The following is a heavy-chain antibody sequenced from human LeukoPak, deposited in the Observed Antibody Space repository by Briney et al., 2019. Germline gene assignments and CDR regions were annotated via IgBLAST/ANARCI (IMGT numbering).Heavy chain of an antibody. V-gene: IGHV3-23*01. Sequence: GGSLRLSCVASGFTFSSYAMSWVRQAPGKGLEGVSIISGSGGSTYYEDSVKGRFTISRDNSKNTVYLQMNSLRAEDTAVYFCARFNTADTYYYESSGSYFDYWGQGTLVTVSS. CDR3: ARFNTADTYYYESSGSYFDY. CDR1: GFTFSSYA. D-gene: IGHD3-22*01. CDR2: ISGSGGST. J-gene: IGHJ4*02.